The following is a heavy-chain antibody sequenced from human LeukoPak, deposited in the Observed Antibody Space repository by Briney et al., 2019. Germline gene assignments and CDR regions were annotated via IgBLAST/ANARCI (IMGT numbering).Heavy chain of an antibody. CDR1: GGTFISYA. D-gene: IGHD3-3*01. CDR2: IIPIFGTA. J-gene: IGHJ6*02. V-gene: IGHV1-69*13. Sequence: GASVKVSCKASGGTFISYAISWVRQAPGQGLEWMGGIIPIFGTANYAQKFQGRVTITADESTSTAYMELSSLRSEDTAVYYCARGGRYYDFWSGYHAPYYYGMDVWGQGTTVTVSS. CDR3: ARGGRYYDFWSGYHAPYYYGMDV.